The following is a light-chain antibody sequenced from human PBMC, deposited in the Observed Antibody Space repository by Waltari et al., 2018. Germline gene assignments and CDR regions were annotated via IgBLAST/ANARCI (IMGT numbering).Light chain of an antibody. CDR1: QSVGNS. CDR2: DAS. CDR3: QQRSSWPLT. Sequence: IVLTQSPVPLSLSPGDRATLSCRASQSVGNSLAWYQLKPGQAPTLLIYDASTKATGIPARFSGSGSGTDFTLTITYLAPEDFAVYYCQQRSSWPLTFGGGTTVEIK. J-gene: IGKJ4*01. V-gene: IGKV3-11*01.